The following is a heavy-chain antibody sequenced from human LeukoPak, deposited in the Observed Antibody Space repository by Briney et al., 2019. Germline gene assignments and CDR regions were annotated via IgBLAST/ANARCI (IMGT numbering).Heavy chain of an antibody. Sequence: GGSLRLSCAASGFTFSSYSMNWVRQAPGKGLEWVSSISSSSSYIYYADSVKGRFTISRDNAKNSLYLQMNSLRAEDTAVYYCARDHYGSGSLDYWGQGTLVTVSS. V-gene: IGHV3-21*01. D-gene: IGHD3-10*01. J-gene: IGHJ4*02. CDR2: ISSSSSYI. CDR1: GFTFSSYS. CDR3: ARDHYGSGSLDY.